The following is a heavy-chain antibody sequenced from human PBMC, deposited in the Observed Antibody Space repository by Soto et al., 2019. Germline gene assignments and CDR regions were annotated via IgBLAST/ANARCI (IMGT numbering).Heavy chain of an antibody. CDR3: ARDRPRQYYDFWSGYYRNYYYYYYMDV. CDR2: ISSNGGST. V-gene: IGHV3-64*01. J-gene: IGHJ6*03. Sequence: GGSLRLSCAASGFSFSSYAMHWVRQAPGKGLEYVSAISSNGGSTYYANSVKGRFTISRDNSKNTLYLQMGSLRAEDMAVYYCARDRPRQYYDFWSGYYRNYYYYYYMDVWGKGTTVTVSS. D-gene: IGHD3-3*01. CDR1: GFSFSSYA.